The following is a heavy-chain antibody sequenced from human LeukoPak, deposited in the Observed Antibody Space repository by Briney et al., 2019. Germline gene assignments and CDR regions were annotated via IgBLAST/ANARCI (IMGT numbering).Heavy chain of an antibody. V-gene: IGHV3-66*01. Sequence: PGGSLRLSCAASGFTVSSNYMSWVRQAPGKGLEWVPVIYSGGSTYYADSVKGRFTISRDNSKNTLYLQMNSLRAEDTAVYYCARDLVVPAAMLHYYYYYGMDVWGQGTTVTVSS. CDR2: IYSGGST. J-gene: IGHJ6*02. CDR3: ARDLVVPAAMLHYYYYYGMDV. CDR1: GFTVSSNY. D-gene: IGHD2-2*01.